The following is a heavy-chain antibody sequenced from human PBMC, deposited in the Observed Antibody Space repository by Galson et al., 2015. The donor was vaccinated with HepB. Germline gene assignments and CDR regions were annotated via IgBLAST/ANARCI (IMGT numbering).Heavy chain of an antibody. Sequence: SCKASGYTFTSYGISWVRQAPGQGLEWMGWISAYNGNTNYAQKLQGRITMTTDTSTSTAYMELRSLRSDDTAVYYCARAYYDFWSGSYYYYYYMDVWGKGTTVTVSS. V-gene: IGHV1-18*01. J-gene: IGHJ6*03. CDR3: ARAYYDFWSGSYYYYYYMDV. D-gene: IGHD3-3*01. CDR1: GYTFTSYG. CDR2: ISAYNGNT.